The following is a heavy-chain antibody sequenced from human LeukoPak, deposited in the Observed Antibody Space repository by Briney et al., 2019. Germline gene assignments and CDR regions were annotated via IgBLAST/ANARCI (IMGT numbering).Heavy chain of an antibody. Sequence: PGGSLRLSCSASGFTFSSYAMHWVRQAPGKGLEWVAVISYDGSNKYYADSVKGRFTISRDNSKNTLYLQMNSLRAEDTAVYYCASPAASGSSLFDYWGQGTLVTVSS. V-gene: IGHV3-30-3*01. J-gene: IGHJ4*02. CDR2: ISYDGSNK. D-gene: IGHD1-26*01. CDR3: ASPAASGSSLFDY. CDR1: GFTFSSYA.